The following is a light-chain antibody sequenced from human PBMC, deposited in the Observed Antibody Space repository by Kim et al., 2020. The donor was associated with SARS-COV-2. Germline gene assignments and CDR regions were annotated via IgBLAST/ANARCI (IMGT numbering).Light chain of an antibody. CDR1: QGISNH. J-gene: IGKJ4*01. Sequence: ASVGDRVTITCRASQGISNHLACGKQRQEKAPESLIYAAYSLQSGVPSKFSARGSGRDFTLTISSLQTEDFANYYCQQYNSFPPTFGGGTKGDIK. CDR3: QQYNSFPPT. CDR2: AAY. V-gene: IGKV1-16*02.